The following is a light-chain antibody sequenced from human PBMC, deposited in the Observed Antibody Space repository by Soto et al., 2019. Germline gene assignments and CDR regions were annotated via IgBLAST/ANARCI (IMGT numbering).Light chain of an antibody. V-gene: IGKV3-20*01. CDR2: GAS. J-gene: IGKJ2*01. Sequence: EIVLTQSPGTLSLSPGEGATLSCRASQSVSSTYLAGYQHKPGQAPRLLIYGASSRATGIPDRFSGSGSGTDFTLTITRLEPEDFAVYYCQQYGSSPYTFGQGTKLEIK. CDR1: QSVSSTY. CDR3: QQYGSSPYT.